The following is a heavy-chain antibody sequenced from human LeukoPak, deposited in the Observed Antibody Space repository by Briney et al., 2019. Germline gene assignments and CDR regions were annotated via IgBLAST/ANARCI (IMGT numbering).Heavy chain of an antibody. CDR3: ASILRSSSGYYFYY. V-gene: IGHV3-66*01. J-gene: IGHJ4*02. D-gene: IGHD3-10*01. Sequence: GGSLRLSCAASGFTVSTNYMSWVRQAPGKGLEWVSVIYSGDTTFYADSVRGKFTISRDNSKNTLYLQMNSLRAEDTAVYYCASILRSSSGYYFYYWGQGTLVTVSS. CDR2: IYSGDTT. CDR1: GFTVSTNY.